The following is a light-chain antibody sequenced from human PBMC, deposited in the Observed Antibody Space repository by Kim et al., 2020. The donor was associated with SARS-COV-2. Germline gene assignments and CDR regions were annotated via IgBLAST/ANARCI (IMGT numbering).Light chain of an antibody. V-gene: IGLV2-18*02. CDR2: EVS. CDR3: SSYTSSSTSYV. Sequence: QSVTISCTRTSSDVGSYNRVSWYQQPPGTAPKLMIYEVSNRPSGVPDRFSGSKSGNTASLTISGLQAEDEADYYCSSYTSSSTSYVFGTGTKVTVL. CDR1: SSDVGSYNR. J-gene: IGLJ1*01.